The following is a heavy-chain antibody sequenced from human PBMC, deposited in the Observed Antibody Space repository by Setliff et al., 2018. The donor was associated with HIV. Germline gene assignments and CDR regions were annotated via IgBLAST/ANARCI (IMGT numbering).Heavy chain of an antibody. CDR1: GGTFRKYA. Sequence: ASVKVSCKASGGTFRKYAISWVRQAPGQGLEWMGGIIPIFGIANYAQKFQDRVTITTDESTTTAYMELSSLRSEDTAVYYCARGAVVTNYFDSWGQGTLVTVSS. CDR2: IIPIFGIA. J-gene: IGHJ4*02. D-gene: IGHD2-15*01. CDR3: ARGAVVTNYFDS. V-gene: IGHV1-69*05.